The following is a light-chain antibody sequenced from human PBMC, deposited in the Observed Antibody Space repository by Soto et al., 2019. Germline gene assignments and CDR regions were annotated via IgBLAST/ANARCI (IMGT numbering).Light chain of an antibody. Sequence: QSVLTQPPSVSGAPGQRVTISCTGSSSNIGAGYDLHWYQQLPGTAPKLLIYDDINRPSGVPDRFSGSKSGTSASLAITGLQAEDEADYYCQSYDSSLSGYVFGTGTKLTVL. V-gene: IGLV1-40*01. J-gene: IGLJ1*01. CDR1: SSNIGAGYD. CDR2: DDI. CDR3: QSYDSSLSGYV.